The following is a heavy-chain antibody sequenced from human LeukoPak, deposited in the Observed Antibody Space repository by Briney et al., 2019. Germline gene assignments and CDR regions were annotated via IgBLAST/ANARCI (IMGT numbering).Heavy chain of an antibody. CDR2: ISSSSNTI. Sequence: PGGSLRLSCTASGFTFSSYSMNWVRQPPGKGLEWVSYISSSSNTIYYADSVKGRFTISRDNAKNSLYLQMNSLRAEDTAVYYCAELGITMIGGVWGKGTTVTISS. CDR3: AELGITMIGGV. V-gene: IGHV3-48*04. D-gene: IGHD3-10*02. CDR1: GFTFSSYS. J-gene: IGHJ6*04.